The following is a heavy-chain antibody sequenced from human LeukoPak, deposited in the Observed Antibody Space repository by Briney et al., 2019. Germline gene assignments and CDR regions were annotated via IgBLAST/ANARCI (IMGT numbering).Heavy chain of an antibody. CDR3: ARDSPIWSGYTTAKNYYYYGMDV. CDR1: GGSISSSGHY. J-gene: IGHJ6*02. V-gene: IGHV4-30-4*01. D-gene: IGHD3-3*01. Sequence: PSETLSLTCTDSGGSISSSGHYWSWIRQPPGKGLEWIGYIYYSGSTYYNPSLKSRVTISVDTSKNQFSLKLSSVTAADTAVYYCARDSPIWSGYTTAKNYYYYGMDVWGQGTTVTVSS. CDR2: IYYSGST.